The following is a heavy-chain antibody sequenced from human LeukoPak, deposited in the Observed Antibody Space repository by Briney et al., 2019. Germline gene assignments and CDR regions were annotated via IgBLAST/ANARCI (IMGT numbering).Heavy chain of an antibody. CDR1: GFTFSSYA. CDR3: ARDRIEMSTRDYYGMDV. V-gene: IGHV3-53*01. Sequence: GGSLRLSCAASGFTFSSYAMSWVRQAPGKRLEWVSVVYSGGTTYYGDSVKGRFTISRDISKNTVYLQMNSLRAEDTAVYYCARDRIEMSTRDYYGMDVWGQGTSVTVSS. J-gene: IGHJ6*02. CDR2: VYSGGTT. D-gene: IGHD5-24*01.